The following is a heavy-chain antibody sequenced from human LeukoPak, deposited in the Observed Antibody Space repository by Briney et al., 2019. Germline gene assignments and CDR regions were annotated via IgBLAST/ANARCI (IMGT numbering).Heavy chain of an antibody. CDR3: ARVGSGYYFRRGYYFDY. Sequence: TGGSLRLSCAASGFTFSSYSMNWVRQAPGKGLEWVSYISSSSSTIDYADSVKGRFTISRDNAKNSLYLQVNSLRDEDTAVYYCARVGSGYYFRRGYYFDYWGQGTLVTVSS. V-gene: IGHV3-48*02. CDR1: GFTFSSYS. D-gene: IGHD3-22*01. J-gene: IGHJ4*02. CDR2: ISSSSSTI.